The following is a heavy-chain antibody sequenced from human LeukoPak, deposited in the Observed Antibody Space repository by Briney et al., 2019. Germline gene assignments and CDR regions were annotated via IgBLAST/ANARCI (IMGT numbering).Heavy chain of an antibody. Sequence: SETLSLTCTVSGGSISSYYWSWIRQPPGKGLEWIGYIYYSGSTNYNPSLKSRVTISVDTSKNQFSLKLSSVTAADTAVYYCARGSILWFGELPFDYWGQGTLVTVSS. CDR3: ARGSILWFGELPFDY. J-gene: IGHJ4*02. D-gene: IGHD3-10*01. V-gene: IGHV4-59*01. CDR1: GGSISSYY. CDR2: IYYSGST.